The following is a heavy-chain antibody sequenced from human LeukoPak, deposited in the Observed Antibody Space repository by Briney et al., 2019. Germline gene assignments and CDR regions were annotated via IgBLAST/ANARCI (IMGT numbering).Heavy chain of an antibody. Sequence: SQTLSLTCTVSGGSISSGSDYWSWIRQSPGKGLEWIGYVDKSGSTNYNPSFKSRVIVSSDTSRNEFSLNLNSVTAADTAIYYCARGGSSCYGCHNWFDPWGQGTRVTVSS. CDR1: GGSISSGSDY. J-gene: IGHJ5*02. CDR3: ARGGSSCYGCHNWFDP. D-gene: IGHD2-2*01. CDR2: VDKSGST. V-gene: IGHV4-61*01.